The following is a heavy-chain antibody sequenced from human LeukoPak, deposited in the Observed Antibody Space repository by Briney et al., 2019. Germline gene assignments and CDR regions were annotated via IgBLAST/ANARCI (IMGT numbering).Heavy chain of an antibody. CDR3: ARANYDILGFDY. J-gene: IGHJ4*02. CDR1: GFTFSSYA. D-gene: IGHD3-9*01. Sequence: QPGGSLRLSCAASGFTFSSYAMHWVRQAPGKGLEWVAVISYDGSNKYYADSVKGRFTISRDNSKNTLYLQMNSLRAEDTAVYYCARANYDILGFDYWGQGTLVTVSS. V-gene: IGHV3-30*04. CDR2: ISYDGSNK.